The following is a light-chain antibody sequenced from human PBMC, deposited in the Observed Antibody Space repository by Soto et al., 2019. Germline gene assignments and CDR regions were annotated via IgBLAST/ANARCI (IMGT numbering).Light chain of an antibody. J-gene: IGKJ1*01. CDR1: QSISSW. V-gene: IGKV1-5*03. CDR3: QQYNNSPWT. CDR2: KAS. Sequence: DIQMTQSPSTLSASVGDRVTITCRASQSISSWLAWYQQKPGKAPTLLIYKASSLESGVPSRFSGSGSGTEFTLTISSLQPDDFATYYCQQYNNSPWTFGQGTKVEIK.